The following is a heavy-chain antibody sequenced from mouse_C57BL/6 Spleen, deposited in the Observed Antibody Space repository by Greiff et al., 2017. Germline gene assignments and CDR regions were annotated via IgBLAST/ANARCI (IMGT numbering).Heavy chain of an antibody. Sequence: QVQLKESGAELVRPGASVTLSCKASGYTFTDYEMNWVKQTPVHGLEWIGAIDPETGGTAYNQKFKGKAILTADKSSSTAYMELRSLTSEDSAVYYCTRRGITTVVPYYAMDYWGQGTSVTVSS. J-gene: IGHJ4*01. V-gene: IGHV1-15*01. CDR1: GYTFTDYE. CDR3: TRRGITTVVPYYAMDY. CDR2: IDPETGGT. D-gene: IGHD1-1*01.